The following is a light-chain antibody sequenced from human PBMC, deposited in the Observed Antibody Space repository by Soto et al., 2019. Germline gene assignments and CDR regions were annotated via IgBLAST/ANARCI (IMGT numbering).Light chain of an antibody. J-gene: IGLJ1*01. CDR2: GNN. V-gene: IGLV1-40*01. CDR3: QSYHSSLHGPHV. CDR1: SSNIGAGYD. Sequence: QSVLTQPPSVSGAPGQRVTISCTGSSSNIGAGYDVHWYQRLPGTAPKVLIYGNNNRPSGVPDRFSGSKSGTSASLAITGLQAEDEADYYSQSYHSSLHGPHVFGTGTKVTVL.